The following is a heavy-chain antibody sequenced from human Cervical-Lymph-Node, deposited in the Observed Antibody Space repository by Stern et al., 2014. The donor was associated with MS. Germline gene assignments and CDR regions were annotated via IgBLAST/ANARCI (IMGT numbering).Heavy chain of an antibody. CDR1: GGSISSSGYY. CDR2: IHDSGST. Sequence: VQLVESGPGLVKPSQTLSLTCTVSGGSISSSGYYWSWIRQPADKGLEWIGRIHDSGSTYYNPSLKSRVTLPMDTATTQFSLTLTSVTAADTAVYYCATTRWDLFTWNWFDPWGQGTLVTVSS. CDR3: ATTRWDLFTWNWFDP. J-gene: IGHJ5*02. V-gene: IGHV4-61*02. D-gene: IGHD1-26*01.